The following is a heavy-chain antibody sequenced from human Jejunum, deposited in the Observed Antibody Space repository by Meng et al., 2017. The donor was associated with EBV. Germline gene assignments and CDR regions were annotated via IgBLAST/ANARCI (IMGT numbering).Heavy chain of an antibody. J-gene: IGHJ4*02. CDR2: IYYSVST. V-gene: IGHV4-59*01. D-gene: IGHD3-10*01. CDR1: GVSMSNFY. Sequence: QARLQESGQGLVNPSATLALTCTVSGVSMSNFYWSWFRQPPGKGLEWIGYIYYSVSTNYNPSLKSRVTISVDTSKNQFSLSLSSVTAADTAVYYCARGGGRPEYWGQGILVTVSS. CDR3: ARGGGRPEY.